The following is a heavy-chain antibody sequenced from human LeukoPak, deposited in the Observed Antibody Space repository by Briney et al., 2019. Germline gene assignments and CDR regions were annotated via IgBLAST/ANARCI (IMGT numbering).Heavy chain of an antibody. Sequence: PGGSLRLSCAASGFTFSNYAMHWVRQAPGKGLEWVAVISSDGSNKCYADSVKGRFTFSRDNSKNTLYLQMTSLRAEDTAVYYCARVNFAAAAMDVWGKGTTVTVSS. D-gene: IGHD6-13*01. CDR3: ARVNFAAAAMDV. V-gene: IGHV3-30*04. CDR1: GFTFSNYA. CDR2: ISSDGSNK. J-gene: IGHJ6*04.